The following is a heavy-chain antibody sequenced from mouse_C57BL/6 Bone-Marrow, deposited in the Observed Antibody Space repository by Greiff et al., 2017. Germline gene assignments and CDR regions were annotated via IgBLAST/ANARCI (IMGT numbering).Heavy chain of an antibody. CDR2: IYPGSGNT. J-gene: IGHJ4*01. Sequence: VHLVESGPELVKPGASVKISCKASGYSFTSYYIHWVKQRPGQGLEWIGWIYPGSGNTKYNEKFKGKATLTADTSSSTAYMQLSSLTSEDSAVYYCATYSYAMDYWGQGTSVTVSS. D-gene: IGHD2-10*01. V-gene: IGHV1-66*01. CDR3: ATYSYAMDY. CDR1: GYSFTSYY.